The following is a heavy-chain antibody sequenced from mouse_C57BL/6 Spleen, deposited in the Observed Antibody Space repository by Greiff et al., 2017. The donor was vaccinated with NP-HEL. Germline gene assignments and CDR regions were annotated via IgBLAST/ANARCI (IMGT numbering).Heavy chain of an antibody. V-gene: IGHV1-64*01. CDR3: ARELRQCAY. J-gene: IGHJ3*01. CDR2: IHPNSGST. Sequence: QVQLQQPGAELVKPGASVKLSCKASGYTFTSYWMHWVKQRPGQGLEWIGMIHPNSGSTNYNEKFKSKATLTVDKSSSTAYMQLSSLTSEDSAVYYCARELRQCAYWGQGTLVTVSA. D-gene: IGHD2-4*01. CDR1: GYTFTSYW.